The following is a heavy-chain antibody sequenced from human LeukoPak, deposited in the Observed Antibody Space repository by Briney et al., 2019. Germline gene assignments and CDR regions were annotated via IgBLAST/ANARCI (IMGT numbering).Heavy chain of an antibody. J-gene: IGHJ4*02. D-gene: IGHD1-1*01. V-gene: IGHV3-53*01. Sequence: GGSLRLSCAASGFTVSSNHMSWVRQAPGKGLEWVSVIYSGGSTDYADSVKGRFTISRDNLKSTLYLQMNTLRAEDTAVYYCARGPAGYNWGQGTLVTVSS. CDR1: GFTVSSNH. CDR3: ARGPAGYN. CDR2: IYSGGST.